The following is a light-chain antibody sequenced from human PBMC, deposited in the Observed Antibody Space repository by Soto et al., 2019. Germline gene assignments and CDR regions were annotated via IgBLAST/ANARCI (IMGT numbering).Light chain of an antibody. CDR2: GAS. V-gene: IGKV3-20*01. J-gene: IGKJ1*01. CDR3: QQYGRSVT. Sequence: EIVLTQSPGTLSLSPGERATLSCRASQSVSSSYLAWYQQKPGQAPRLLIYGASSRATGIPARFSGSGSGTDFTLTISRLEPEDFAVYYCQQYGRSVTFGQGTKVEIK. CDR1: QSVSSSY.